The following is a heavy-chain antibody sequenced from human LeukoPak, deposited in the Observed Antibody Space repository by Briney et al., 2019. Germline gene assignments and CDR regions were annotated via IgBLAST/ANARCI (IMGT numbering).Heavy chain of an antibody. Sequence: SETLSLTCAVYGGSFSGYYWGWIRQPPGKGLEWIGEINHSGSTNYNPSLKSRVTISVDTSKNQFSLNLSSVTAADTAVYYCARVRGSYYANYYFYMDVWGKGTTVTVSS. CDR3: ARVRGSYYANYYFYMDV. CDR2: INHSGST. D-gene: IGHD1-26*01. J-gene: IGHJ6*03. V-gene: IGHV4-34*01. CDR1: GGSFSGYY.